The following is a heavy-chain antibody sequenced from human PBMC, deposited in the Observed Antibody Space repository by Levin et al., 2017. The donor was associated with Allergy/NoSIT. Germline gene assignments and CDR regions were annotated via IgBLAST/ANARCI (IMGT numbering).Heavy chain of an antibody. CDR1: GFTFSSFA. Sequence: GESLKISCAASGFTFSSFAMTWVRQAPGKGLEWVSAISGSGGTTYYADSVRGRFTISRDNFGNTLYLQMNSLRAEDTAVYYCVKEVISATGGYWGQGTLVTVSS. V-gene: IGHV3-23*01. D-gene: IGHD2-15*01. CDR3: VKEVISATGGY. J-gene: IGHJ4*02. CDR2: ISGSGGTT.